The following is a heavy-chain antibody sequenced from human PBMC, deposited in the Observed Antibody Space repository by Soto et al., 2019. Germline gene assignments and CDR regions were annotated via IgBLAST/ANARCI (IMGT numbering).Heavy chain of an antibody. Sequence: SVKVCCKASGVSFSSYSIIWVRQAPVRGLEWMGGIIPIFGTANYAQKFQCRVTITADESTSTAYMELSSLRSEDTAVYYCARDRRAAPTPGTYGMDVWGQGTTVTVSS. J-gene: IGHJ6*02. CDR2: IIPIFGTA. CDR1: GVSFSSYS. CDR3: ARDRRAAPTPGTYGMDV. D-gene: IGHD6-6*01. V-gene: IGHV1-69*13.